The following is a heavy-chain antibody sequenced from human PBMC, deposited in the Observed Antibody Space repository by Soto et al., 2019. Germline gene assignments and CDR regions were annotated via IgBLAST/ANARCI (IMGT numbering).Heavy chain of an antibody. CDR2: IDWDDDK. CDR3: ARMCARSSWYAVSYYGMDL. D-gene: IGHD6-13*01. CDR1: GSSLSTSGMC. V-gene: IGHV2-70*01. J-gene: IGHJ6*02. Sequence: SGPTQVNPTQTLTLTCTFSGSSLSTSGMCVSWIRQPPGKALEWLALIDWDDDKYYSTSLKTRLTISTDTSKNQVVLTMTNMQPVQTATYYSARMCARSSWYAVSYYGMDLWGQGTPVTVSS.